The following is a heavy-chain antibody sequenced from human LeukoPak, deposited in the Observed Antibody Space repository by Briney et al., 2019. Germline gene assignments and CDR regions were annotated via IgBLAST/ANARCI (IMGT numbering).Heavy chain of an antibody. CDR3: ARNRGTYYRFWSGFS. CDR1: GLTFSSYG. Sequence: GGSLRLSCAVPGLTFSSYGMNWVRQAPGKGLEWVSSISSTGSTIYYADSVKGRFTISRDNAKNSLYLQMNSLRVEDTAVYYCARNRGTYYRFWSGFSWGQGTLVTVSS. CDR2: ISSTGSTI. J-gene: IGHJ5*02. D-gene: IGHD3-3*02. V-gene: IGHV3-21*01.